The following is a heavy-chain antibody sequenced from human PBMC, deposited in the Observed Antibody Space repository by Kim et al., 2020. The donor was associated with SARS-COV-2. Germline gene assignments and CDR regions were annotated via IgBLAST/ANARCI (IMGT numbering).Heavy chain of an antibody. D-gene: IGHD2-15*01. CDR1: GRSISSANSY. CDR2: IYNSGIT. V-gene: IGHV4-30-4*01. CDR3: ARGNLGGGLRPHYYYYG. J-gene: IGHJ6*01. Sequence: SETLSLTCTVSGRSISSANSYWSWIRQPPGKGLEWIGCIYNSGITYYNPSLKSRVTVSVDTSKNQFSLKLSSVTATDTAVYYCARGNLGGGLRPHYYYYG.